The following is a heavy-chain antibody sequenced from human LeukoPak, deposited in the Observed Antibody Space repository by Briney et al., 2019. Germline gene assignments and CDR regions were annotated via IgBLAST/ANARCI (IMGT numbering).Heavy chain of an antibody. V-gene: IGHV3-21*01. D-gene: IGHD4-17*01. Sequence: GGSLRLSCAASGFTFSVYAMNWVRQAPGKGLEWVSSISSSSSYIYYADSVKGRFTISRDNAKNSLYLQMNSLRAEDTAVYYCAKSYGDYVLDYWGQGTLVTVSS. CDR2: ISSSSSYI. CDR3: AKSYGDYVLDY. J-gene: IGHJ4*02. CDR1: GFTFSVYA.